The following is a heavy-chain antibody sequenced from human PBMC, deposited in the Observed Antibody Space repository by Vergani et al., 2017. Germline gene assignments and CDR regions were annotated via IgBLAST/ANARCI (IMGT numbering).Heavy chain of an antibody. Sequence: EVQLVESGGGLVKPGGSLRLSCAASGFTFSNAWMSWVRQAPGKGLEWVGRIKSKTDGGTTDYAAPVKGRFTISRDDSKNTLYLQMNSLTTEDTAVYYCARDGGAYYYWSGYRIFDHRGQGTLVTVSS. V-gene: IGHV3-15*01. CDR2: IKSKTDGGTT. CDR3: ARDGGAYYYWSGYRIFDH. CDR1: GFTFSNAW. J-gene: IGHJ4*02. D-gene: IGHD3-3*01.